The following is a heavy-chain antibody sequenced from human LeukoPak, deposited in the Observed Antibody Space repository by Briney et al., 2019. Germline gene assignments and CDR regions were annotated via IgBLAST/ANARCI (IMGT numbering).Heavy chain of an antibody. V-gene: IGHV3-11*01. CDR2: ISGNGGTK. J-gene: IGHJ4*02. CDR1: GFTFSNYY. CDR3: GRGIPVDY. Sequence: GGTLRLSCAASGFTFSNYYISWIRQAPGKGLEWVSYISGNGGTKYDADSVKGRFIMTRDSAKKSVYLQMTSLRVEDTAVYYCGRGIPVDYWGQGLLVTVSS.